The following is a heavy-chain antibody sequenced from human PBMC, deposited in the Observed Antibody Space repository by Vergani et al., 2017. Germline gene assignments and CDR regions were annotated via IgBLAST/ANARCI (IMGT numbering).Heavy chain of an antibody. V-gene: IGHV1-69*08. CDR3: ARDPRGYGGDPEDYYYCMDV. D-gene: IGHD2-21*02. Sequence: QVQLVQSGAEVKKPGSSVKVSCKASGATFRSNTISWVRQVPGQGLEWMGRIIPVLVKTKYAQDFQGRLTITADTSTSTAYMKLTSLRSQDTAVYYCARDPRGYGGDPEDYYYCMDVWGQGTPVTVSS. CDR1: GATFRSNT. J-gene: IGHJ6*02. CDR2: IIPVLVKT.